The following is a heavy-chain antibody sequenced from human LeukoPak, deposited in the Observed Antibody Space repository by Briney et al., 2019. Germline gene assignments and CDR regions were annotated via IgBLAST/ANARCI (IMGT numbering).Heavy chain of an antibody. V-gene: IGHV4-59*01. J-gene: IGHJ4*02. CDR1: GGSISSYY. CDR3: ARALTGTTGYFDC. CDR2: ISYSGST. Sequence: SGTLSLTCTVSGGSISSYYWSWIRLPPGKGLEWIGYISYSGSTNYNPSLKSRVSISVDTSKNQFSLKLSSVTAADTAVYFCARALTGTTGYFDCWGQGTLVTVSS. D-gene: IGHD1-20*01.